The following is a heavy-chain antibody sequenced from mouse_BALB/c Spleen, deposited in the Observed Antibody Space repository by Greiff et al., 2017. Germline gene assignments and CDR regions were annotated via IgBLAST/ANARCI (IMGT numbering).Heavy chain of an antibody. CDR3: ARVYYYGSTGDAMDY. CDR2: IWAGGST. J-gene: IGHJ4*01. D-gene: IGHD1-1*01. CDR1: GFSLTSYG. V-gene: IGHV2-9*02. Sequence: VKLVESGPGLVAPSQSLSITCTVSGFSLTSYGVHWVRQPPGKGLEWLGVIWAGGSTNYNSALMSRLSISKDNSKSQVFLKMNSLQTDDTAMYYCARVYYYGSTGDAMDYWGQGTSVTVSS.